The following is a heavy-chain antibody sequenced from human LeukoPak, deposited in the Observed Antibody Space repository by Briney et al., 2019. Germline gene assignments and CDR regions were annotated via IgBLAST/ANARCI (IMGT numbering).Heavy chain of an antibody. CDR2: ISSSSSYI. Sequence: GGSLRLSRAASGFTFSSYSMNWVRQAPGKGLGWVSSISSSSSYIYYADSVKGRFTISRDNAKNSLYLQMNSLRAEDTAVYYCARGDGNYYDSSGYYPSNPSDWYFDLWGRGTLVTVSS. CDR1: GFTFSSYS. J-gene: IGHJ2*01. D-gene: IGHD3-22*01. CDR3: ARGDGNYYDSSGYYPSNPSDWYFDL. V-gene: IGHV3-21*01.